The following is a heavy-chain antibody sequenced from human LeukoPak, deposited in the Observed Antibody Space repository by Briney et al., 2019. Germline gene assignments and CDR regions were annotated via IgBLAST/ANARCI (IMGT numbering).Heavy chain of an antibody. CDR1: GGSISSGDYY. V-gene: IGHV4-30-4*01. CDR2: IYHSGST. J-gene: IGHJ4*02. D-gene: IGHD6-13*01. CDR3: AGEYGQQRYYFDY. Sequence: SQTLSLTCAVSGGSISSGDYYWSWIRQPPGKGLEWIGCIYHSGSTYYNPPLKSRVTISVDTSKNQFSLKLSSVTAADTAVYYCAGEYGQQRYYFDYWGQGTLVTVSS.